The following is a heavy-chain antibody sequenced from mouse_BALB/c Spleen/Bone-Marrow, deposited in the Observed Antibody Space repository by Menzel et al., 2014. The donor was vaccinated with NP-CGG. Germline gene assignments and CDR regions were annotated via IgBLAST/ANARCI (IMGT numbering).Heavy chain of an antibody. CDR1: GYAFSAYW. CDR3: ARSGYGSNYDY. D-gene: IGHD1-1*01. CDR2: IYPGDGDT. V-gene: IGHV1-80*01. J-gene: IGHJ2*01. Sequence: QVQLQQPGAELVRPGSSVKISCKASGYAFSAYWMIWVKQRPGQGLEWIGQIYPGDGDTNYNGKFKGKATLTADKSSSTAYMQLGSLTSEDSAVYFCARSGYGSNYDYWGQGTTLTVSS.